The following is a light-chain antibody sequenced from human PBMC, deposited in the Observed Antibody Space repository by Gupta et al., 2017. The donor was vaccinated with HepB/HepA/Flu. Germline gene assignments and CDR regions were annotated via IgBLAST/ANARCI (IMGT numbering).Light chain of an antibody. J-gene: IGKJ2*02. CDR3: HQTDKFPCT. V-gene: IGKV1-12*01. Sequence: QLTQSPSSVSAPVRDRVIITCRASQGISKWLAWYQQKPGKAPKLLISAASKLQTGVPPRFSGSGSGTDFNLTINSLEPEDFATYYCHQTDKFPCTFGQGTKLEIK. CDR2: AAS. CDR1: QGISKW.